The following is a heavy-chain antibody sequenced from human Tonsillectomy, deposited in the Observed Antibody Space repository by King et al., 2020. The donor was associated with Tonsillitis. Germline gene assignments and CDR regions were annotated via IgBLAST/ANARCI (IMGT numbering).Heavy chain of an antibody. Sequence: VQLVESGGGLVQPGGALRLSCAASGFTFSSYERNWVRQAPGKGLEWVSYISSSGSTIYYSDSVKGRFTISRDNAKNSLDLQMNSLVAEETAVYYCAREGIDYYDSSGYYRVDAFDIWGQGTMVTVSS. J-gene: IGHJ3*02. CDR3: AREGIDYYDSSGYYRVDAFDI. V-gene: IGHV3-48*03. D-gene: IGHD3-22*01. CDR2: ISSSGSTI. CDR1: GFTFSSYE.